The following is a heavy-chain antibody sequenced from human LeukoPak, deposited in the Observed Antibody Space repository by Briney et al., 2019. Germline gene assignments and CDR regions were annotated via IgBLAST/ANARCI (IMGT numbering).Heavy chain of an antibody. D-gene: IGHD1-14*01. V-gene: IGHV4-4*07. CDR2: IYTSGST. Sequence: SETLSLTCTVSGGSISSYYWSWIRQPAGKGLEWIGRIYTSGSTNYNPSLKSRVTMSVDTSKNQFSLKLSSVTAADTAVYYCARQPRSALTTTTRNWGQGTLVTVSS. CDR3: ARQPRSALTTTTRN. J-gene: IGHJ4*02. CDR1: GGSISSYY.